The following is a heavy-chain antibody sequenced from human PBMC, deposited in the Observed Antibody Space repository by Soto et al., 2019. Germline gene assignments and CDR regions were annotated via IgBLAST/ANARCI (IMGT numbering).Heavy chain of an antibody. CDR1: GYTFTSYG. V-gene: IGHV1-18*01. J-gene: IGHJ3*02. CDR2: ISAYNGNT. Sequence: ASVKVSCKASGYTFTSYGISWVRQAPGQGLEWMGWISAYNGNTNYAQKLQGRVTMTTDTSTSTAYVELRSLRSDDTAVYYCARDPETRNDAFDIWGQGTMVTVSS. CDR3: ARDPETRNDAFDI. D-gene: IGHD4-17*01.